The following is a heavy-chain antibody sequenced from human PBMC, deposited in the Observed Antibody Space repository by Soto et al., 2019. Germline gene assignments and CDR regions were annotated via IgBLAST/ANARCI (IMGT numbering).Heavy chain of an antibody. CDR2: FDPEDGET. D-gene: IGHD3-10*01. CDR3: ATWSGVAVIYYYGMDV. J-gene: IGHJ6*02. CDR1: GYTLTELS. V-gene: IGHV1-24*01. Sequence: ASVNVSCKVSGYTLTELSMHWVRQAPGKGLEWMGGFDPEDGETIYAQKFQGRVTMTEDTSTDTAYMELSSLRSEDTAVYYCATWSGVAVIYYYGMDVWGQGTTVTVSS.